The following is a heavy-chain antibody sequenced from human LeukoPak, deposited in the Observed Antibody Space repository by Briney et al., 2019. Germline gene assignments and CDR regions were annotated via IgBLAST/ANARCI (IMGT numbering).Heavy chain of an antibody. CDR3: ARIDSSAYRDY. V-gene: IGHV5-51*01. J-gene: IGHJ4*02. CDR1: GYSFTNYW. Sequence: GDSLKISCKGSGYSFTNYWIAGVRQMPGKGMEWMGIIYPGDSDTRYSPSFQGQVTISVDKSLSTVYLQWSSLKASDTAMYYCARIDSSAYRDYWGQGTLVTVSS. D-gene: IGHD3-22*01. CDR2: IYPGDSDT.